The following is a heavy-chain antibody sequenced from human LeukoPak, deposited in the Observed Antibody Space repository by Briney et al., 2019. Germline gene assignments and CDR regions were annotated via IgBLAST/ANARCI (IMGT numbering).Heavy chain of an antibody. D-gene: IGHD3-10*01. CDR3: ARVPSGAYYLDY. CDR2: IIPIFGTA. Sequence: SVKVSCKASGGAFSSYAISWVRQAPGQGLEWVGGIIPIFGTANYAQKFQGRVTITADESTSTAYMELSSLRSEDTAVYYCARVPSGAYYLDYWGQGTLVTVSS. CDR1: GGAFSSYA. V-gene: IGHV1-69*13. J-gene: IGHJ4*02.